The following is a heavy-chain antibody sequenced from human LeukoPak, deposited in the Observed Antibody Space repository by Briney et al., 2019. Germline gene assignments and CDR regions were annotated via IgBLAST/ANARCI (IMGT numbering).Heavy chain of an antibody. CDR1: GFTSDDFG. CDR3: ARGLTSSWYDDAFDV. Sequence: GGSLRLSCAASGFTSDDFGMNWVRQTPGKGLEWVAGISWNGGNSGYGDSVRGRFTISRDNAKNSLYLQMNSLRVEDTALYHCARGLTSSWYDDAFDVWGQGTMVAVSS. D-gene: IGHD6-13*01. J-gene: IGHJ3*01. CDR2: ISWNGGNS. V-gene: IGHV3-20*01.